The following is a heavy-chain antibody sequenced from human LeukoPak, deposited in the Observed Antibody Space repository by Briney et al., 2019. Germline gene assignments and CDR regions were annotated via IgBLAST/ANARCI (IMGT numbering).Heavy chain of an antibody. D-gene: IGHD2-15*01. CDR3: ASPTHQWRFDP. V-gene: IGHV3-11*01. CDR2: ISSSGSTI. CDR1: GFTFSDYY. Sequence: GGSLRLSCAASGFTFSDYYMSWIRQAPGKGLEWVSYISSSGSTIYYADSVKGRFTISRDNAKNSLYLQMNSLRAEDTAVHYCASPTHQWRFDPWGQGTLVTVSS. J-gene: IGHJ5*02.